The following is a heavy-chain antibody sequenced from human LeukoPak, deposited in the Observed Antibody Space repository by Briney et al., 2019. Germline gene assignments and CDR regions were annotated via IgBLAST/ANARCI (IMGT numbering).Heavy chain of an antibody. CDR1: GGSISSYY. Sequence: SETLSLTCTVSGGSISSYYWSWIRQPAGKGLEWIGRIYTSGSTNYNASLKSRVSMSVDTSKNQLSLKLSSVTSADTAVFYCARENSGSYREFDYWGQGTLVTVSS. D-gene: IGHD1-26*01. CDR3: ARENSGSYREFDY. V-gene: IGHV4-4*07. J-gene: IGHJ4*02. CDR2: IYTSGST.